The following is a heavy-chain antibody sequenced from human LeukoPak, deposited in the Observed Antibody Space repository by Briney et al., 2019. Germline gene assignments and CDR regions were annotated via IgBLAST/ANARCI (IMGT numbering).Heavy chain of an antibody. D-gene: IGHD3-10*02. CDR3: AELGITMIGGV. J-gene: IGHJ6*04. Sequence: GGSLRLSCAASGFTFSSYWMSWVRQAPGKGLEWVANIKQDGSEKYYVDSVKGRFTISRDNAKSSLYLQMNSLRAEDTAVYYCAELGITMIGGVWGKGTTVTISS. V-gene: IGHV3-7*01. CDR1: GFTFSSYW. CDR2: IKQDGSEK.